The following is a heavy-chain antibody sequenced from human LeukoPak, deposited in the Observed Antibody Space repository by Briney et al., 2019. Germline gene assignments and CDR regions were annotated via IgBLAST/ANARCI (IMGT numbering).Heavy chain of an antibody. Sequence: GGSLRLSCAASGFTFSSYGMQWVRQAPGKGLEWVAIISYDGSNKYYADSVKGRFTISRDNSKNTLYLQMNSLRAEDTAVYYCASGGSSGCFDYWGQGTLVTVSS. CDR2: ISYDGSNK. D-gene: IGHD6-19*01. CDR1: GFTFSSYG. CDR3: ASGGSSGCFDY. J-gene: IGHJ4*02. V-gene: IGHV3-30*03.